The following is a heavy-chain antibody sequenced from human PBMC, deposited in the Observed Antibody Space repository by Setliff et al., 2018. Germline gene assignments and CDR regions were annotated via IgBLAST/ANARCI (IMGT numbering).Heavy chain of an antibody. CDR2: VYYSGIA. CDR3: ARGVTSGGYWGQSYHYLDV. Sequence: SETLSLTCTVSGGSISTYYWSWIRQPPGKGLEWIGYVYYSGIANYSPSLKSRPTISVDTSKNQFSLKLNSVTAADTAVYYCARGVTSGGYWGQSYHYLDVWGKGTTVTVSS. V-gene: IGHV4-59*08. CDR1: GGSISTYY. D-gene: IGHD3-22*01. J-gene: IGHJ6*03.